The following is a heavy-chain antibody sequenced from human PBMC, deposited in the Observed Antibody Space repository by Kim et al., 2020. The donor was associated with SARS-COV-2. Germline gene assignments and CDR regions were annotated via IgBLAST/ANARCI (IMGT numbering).Heavy chain of an antibody. CDR3: ATDYGDYADLLTS. CDR2: IYYSGST. CDR1: GGSISSGGYY. Sequence: SETLSLTCTVSGGSISSGGYYWSWIRQHPGKGLEWIGYIYYSGSTYYNPSLKSRVTISVDTSKNQFSLKLSSVTAADTAVYYCATDYGDYADLLTSWGQGTLVTVSS. J-gene: IGHJ5*02. D-gene: IGHD4-17*01. V-gene: IGHV4-31*03.